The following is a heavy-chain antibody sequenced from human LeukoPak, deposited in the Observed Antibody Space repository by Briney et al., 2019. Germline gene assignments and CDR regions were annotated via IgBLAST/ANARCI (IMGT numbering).Heavy chain of an antibody. Sequence: TSETLSLTCAVSGGSISSGSYYWSWIRQPAGKGLEWIGRIYTSGSTNYNPSLKSRVTISVDTSKNQFSLKLSSVTAAHTAVYYCAREVVTMVRGGIVDYWGQGTLVTVSS. J-gene: IGHJ4*02. CDR1: GGSISSGSYY. CDR3: AREVVTMVRGGIVDY. V-gene: IGHV4-61*02. CDR2: IYTSGST. D-gene: IGHD3-10*01.